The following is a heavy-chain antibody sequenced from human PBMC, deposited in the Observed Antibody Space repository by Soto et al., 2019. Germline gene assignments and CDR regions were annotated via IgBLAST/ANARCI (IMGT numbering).Heavy chain of an antibody. D-gene: IGHD6-13*01. CDR2: INAANGDT. CDR1: GYTFTSYG. Sequence: GASVKVSCKASGYTFTSYGIHWVRQAPGQRLEGMEWINAANGDTKYSPKFQGRVTITRDTSASTAYMELSSLRSEDTAVYYCVRRHVSATGIDWFDPWGQGTLVTVSS. V-gene: IGHV1-3*01. CDR3: VRRHVSATGIDWFDP. J-gene: IGHJ5*02.